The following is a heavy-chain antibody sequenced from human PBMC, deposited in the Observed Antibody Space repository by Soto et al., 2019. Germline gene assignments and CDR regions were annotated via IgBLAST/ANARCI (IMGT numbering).Heavy chain of an antibody. CDR2: IKQDGSEK. D-gene: IGHD3-16*02. V-gene: IGHV3-7*05. CDR3: ARDGVITFGGVIVADY. Sequence: LRLSCAASGFTFSDYWMSWVRQAPGKGLEWVANIKQDGSEKFYVNSVEGRFTISRDNAKNSLYLQMNSLTAEDTAVYYCARDGVITFGGVIVADYWGQGTSVTVSS. J-gene: IGHJ4*02. CDR1: GFTFSDYW.